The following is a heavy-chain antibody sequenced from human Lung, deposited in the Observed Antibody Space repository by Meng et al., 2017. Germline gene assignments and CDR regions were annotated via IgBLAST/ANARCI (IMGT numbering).Heavy chain of an antibody. CDR2: ISSDSRYI. J-gene: IGHJ4*02. CDR3: ARFETVGVATGDF. CDR1: GFTFRKYS. Sequence: EVQLVESGGGLVTPGGSLRPSCAASGFTFRKYSMNWVRQAPGKGLEWVSSISSDSRYIFYADSVKGRFTVSRDNAKNSLYLQMISLSPEDTAVFYCARFETVGVATGDFWGQGTLVTVSS. V-gene: IGHV3-21*01. D-gene: IGHD2-15*01.